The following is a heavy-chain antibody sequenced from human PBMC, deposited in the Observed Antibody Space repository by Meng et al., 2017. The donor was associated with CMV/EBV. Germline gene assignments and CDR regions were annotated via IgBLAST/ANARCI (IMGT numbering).Heavy chain of an antibody. V-gene: IGHV4-39*01. CDR2: IYYSGST. J-gene: IGHJ5*02. CDR1: GGSISSSNYY. D-gene: IGHD6-13*01. CDR3: ARHIGHQLVNWFDP. Sequence: GSLRLSCTVSGGSISSSNYYWDWIRQPPGKGLEYIGTIYYSGSTYYNPSLKSRVAISVDTSKNQFSLKMSSVTAADTAVYYCARHIGHQLVNWFDPWGQGTLVTVSS.